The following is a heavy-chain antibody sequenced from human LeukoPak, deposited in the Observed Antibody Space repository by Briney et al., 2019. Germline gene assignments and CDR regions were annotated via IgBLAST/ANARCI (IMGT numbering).Heavy chain of an antibody. V-gene: IGHV3-30*04. D-gene: IGHD3-22*01. CDR2: ISYDGSNK. J-gene: IGHJ3*02. CDR3: ARVSYDSSGYYYEAAFDI. Sequence: GRSLRLSCAASGFTFSSYAMHWVRQAPGKGLEWVAVISYDGSNKYYADSVKGRFTISRDNSKNTLYLQMNSLRAEDTAVYYCARVSYDSSGYYYEAAFDIWGQGTMVTVSS. CDR1: GFTFSSYA.